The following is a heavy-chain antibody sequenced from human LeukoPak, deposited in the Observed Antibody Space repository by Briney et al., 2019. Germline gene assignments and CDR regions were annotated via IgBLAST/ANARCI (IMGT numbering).Heavy chain of an antibody. CDR1: GGTFSSYA. D-gene: IGHD2-15*01. J-gene: IGHJ4*02. CDR3: ARDRGNGYCSGGSCYSGEEGLFDY. CDR2: IIPIFGTA. V-gene: IGHV1-69*13. Sequence: ASVRLSCKASGGTFSSYAISWVRQAPGQGLEWMGGIIPIFGTANYAQKFQGRVTITADESTSTAYMELSSLRSEDTAVYYCARDRGNGYCSGGSCYSGEEGLFDYWGQGNLVTASS.